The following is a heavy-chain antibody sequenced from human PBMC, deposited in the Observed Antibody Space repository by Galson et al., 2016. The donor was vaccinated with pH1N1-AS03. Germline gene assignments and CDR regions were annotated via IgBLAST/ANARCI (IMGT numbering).Heavy chain of an antibody. CDR2: TSPSQIG. Sequence: ETLSLTCAVYGGSINAYYWTWVRQAPGKGLEWIGETSPSQIGYYNAPLKGRVTISIDTSRSQFSLNLRSVTAADTAMYYCATGYCSGGSCQSRMGYYGMDVWGQGIMVTVSS. J-gene: IGHJ6*02. CDR3: ATGYCSGGSCQSRMGYYGMDV. CDR1: GGSINAYY. D-gene: IGHD2-15*01. V-gene: IGHV4-34*01.